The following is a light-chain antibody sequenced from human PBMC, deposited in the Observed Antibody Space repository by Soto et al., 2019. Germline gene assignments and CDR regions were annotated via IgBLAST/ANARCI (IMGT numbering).Light chain of an antibody. V-gene: IGLV3-1*01. CDR1: ELGDKY. CDR2: EDN. J-gene: IGLJ1*01. Sequence: SYELTQPPSVSVSPGQTASITCSGDELGDKYVCWYQQKPGQSPVLVIYEDNKRPSGIPERFSGSNSGNTATLTISETQTMEEADYYCQAWDSSTARFGTGTKLTVL. CDR3: QAWDSSTAR.